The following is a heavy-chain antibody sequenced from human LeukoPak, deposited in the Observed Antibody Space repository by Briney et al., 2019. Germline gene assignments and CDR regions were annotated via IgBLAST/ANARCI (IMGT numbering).Heavy chain of an antibody. Sequence: ASVKVSCKASGYTFSTYDINWVRQATGQGPEWMGWMNPKSGDTGFAQKFRGRVTLTRSTSKSTAYMELSSLRSDDTAVYYCARGRNHDFWSGYYRNWYDPWGQGTLLTVSS. D-gene: IGHD3-3*01. CDR3: ARGRNHDFWSGYYRNWYDP. CDR1: GYTFSTYD. CDR2: MNPKSGDT. V-gene: IGHV1-8*01. J-gene: IGHJ5*02.